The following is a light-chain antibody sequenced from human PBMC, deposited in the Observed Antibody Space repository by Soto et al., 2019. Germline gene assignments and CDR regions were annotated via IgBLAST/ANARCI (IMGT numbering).Light chain of an antibody. V-gene: IGKV1-5*03. CDR2: KAS. CDR3: QHYNSYSEA. CDR1: QTILTY. J-gene: IGKJ1*01. Sequence: DIQRTQSPSSLSASVGSRVTITCGASQTILTYLNWYQQKPGQAPKLLIYKASSLESGVPSRFSGSGSGTEFTLTISSLQPDDFATYYCQHYNSYSEAFGQGTKVDIK.